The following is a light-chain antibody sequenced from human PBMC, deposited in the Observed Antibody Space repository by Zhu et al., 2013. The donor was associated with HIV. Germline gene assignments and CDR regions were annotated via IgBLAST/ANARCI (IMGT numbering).Light chain of an antibody. CDR1: QSVSRY. Sequence: EIVLTQSPATVSLSPGERATLSCRASQSVSRYLAWYQQKPGQAPRLLIYDVSNRATGIPARFSGSGSGTDFTLTISSLEPEDFAVYYCQQTSHWPPTFGGGTRVEIK. CDR2: DVS. CDR3: QQTSHWPPT. V-gene: IGKV3-11*01. J-gene: IGKJ4*01.